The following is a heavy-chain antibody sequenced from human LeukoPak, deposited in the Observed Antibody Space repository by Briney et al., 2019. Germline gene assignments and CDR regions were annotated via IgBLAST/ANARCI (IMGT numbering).Heavy chain of an antibody. V-gene: IGHV5-51*01. J-gene: IGHJ4*02. CDR3: ARQGKDGYRVVDY. CDR2: IWPDDSDK. Sequence: GESLKISCKGSGYSFTSYWIGWVRQVPGKGLEWMGIIWPDDSDKRYSPSFQGQVTISADKSISTAYLQWSSLKALDTAMYYCARQGKDGYRVVDYWGQGTLVTVSS. CDR1: GYSFTSYW. D-gene: IGHD5-24*01.